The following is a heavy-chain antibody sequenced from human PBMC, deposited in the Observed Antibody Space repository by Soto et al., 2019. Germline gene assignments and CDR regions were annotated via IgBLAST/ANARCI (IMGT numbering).Heavy chain of an antibody. CDR3: TRGRRPIAAAAYYYLDY. D-gene: IGHD6-13*01. CDR2: IRSKTYGATT. CDR1: GFTFGNYP. V-gene: IGHV3-49*03. J-gene: IGHJ4*02. Sequence: EVQLVESGGALVQPGRSLRLSCTASGFTFGNYPMSWFRQAPGKGLEWVGFIRSKTYGATTENAASVKGRFTISRDDSKSIVYLQMDSLKTEDTAVYYCTRGRRPIAAAAYYYLDYWGQGTLVTVSS.